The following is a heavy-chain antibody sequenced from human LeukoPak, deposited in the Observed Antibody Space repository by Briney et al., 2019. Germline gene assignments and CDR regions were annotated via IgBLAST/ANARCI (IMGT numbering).Heavy chain of an antibody. D-gene: IGHD2-2*01. CDR3: ARAGTSTDDY. J-gene: IGHJ4*02. Sequence: GASVKVSCKASGYTFSNFGISWVRQAPGQGLEWMGWISGNNDNPNYGQKFQGRFTVTTDSSTSTAYMELRDLRSDDTAVYYCARAGTSTDDYWGQGTLVTVSS. CDR1: GYTFSNFG. CDR2: ISGNNDNP. V-gene: IGHV1-18*01.